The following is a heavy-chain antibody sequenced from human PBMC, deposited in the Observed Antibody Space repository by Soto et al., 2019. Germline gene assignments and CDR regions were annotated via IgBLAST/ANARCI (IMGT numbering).Heavy chain of an antibody. D-gene: IGHD3-10*01. V-gene: IGHV3-23*01. CDR1: GFTLSSYA. CDR2: ISGSGGST. Sequence: EVQLLESGGGLVQPGGSLRLSCAASGFTLSSYAMSWVRQAPGKGLEWVAAISGSGGSTYYADAVKGRFTISRDNSKNMLYRQKNSLKTDDTDEYYGAKSNYYSLRSYCCGGFDPWGQITLVNVSS. J-gene: IGHJ5*02. CDR3: AKSNYYSLRSYCCGGFDP.